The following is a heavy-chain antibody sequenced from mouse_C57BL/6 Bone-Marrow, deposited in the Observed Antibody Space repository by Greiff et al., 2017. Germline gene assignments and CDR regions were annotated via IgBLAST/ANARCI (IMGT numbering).Heavy chain of an antibody. CDR3: TRWDYCYAGDVSYGYCDV. V-gene: IGHV1-15*01. Sequence: VQLQQSGAELVMPGASVTLSCKASGYTFTDYEMHWVKQTPVHGLEWIGAIDPATGGTAYNQTFKGKAILTADKSSSPAYMELRSLSSEDSALYYCTRWDYCYAGDVSYGYCDVWGTGTTVTVSS. J-gene: IGHJ1*03. D-gene: IGHD2-12*01. CDR2: IDPATGGT. CDR1: GYTFTDYE.